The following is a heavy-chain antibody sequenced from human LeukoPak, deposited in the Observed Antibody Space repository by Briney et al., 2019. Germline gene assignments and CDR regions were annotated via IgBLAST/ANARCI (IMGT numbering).Heavy chain of an antibody. Sequence: PSETLSLTCTVSGGSISSYYWSWIRQSPGKGLEWIGYIYFTGTTNYNPPLKSRVTISVDTSKKQLSLKLRSVTAADTAVYYCARDQRGDSAYDFDYWGQGILVTVSS. CDR1: GGSISSYY. J-gene: IGHJ4*02. CDR2: IYFTGTT. V-gene: IGHV4-59*01. D-gene: IGHD5-12*01. CDR3: ARDQRGDSAYDFDY.